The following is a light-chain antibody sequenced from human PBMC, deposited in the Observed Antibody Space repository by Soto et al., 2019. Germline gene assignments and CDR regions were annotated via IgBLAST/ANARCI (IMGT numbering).Light chain of an antibody. V-gene: IGKV1-9*01. Sequence: IHLTRSPSSLSASVGARVTFTFRASQGISSYLAWYQQKAGKAPKLLIYAASTLRSGVPSRFSGSGSATDFTLTISSLQPDDFATYYCQQLNTYPPTFGQGTKVDIK. J-gene: IGKJ1*01. CDR1: QGISSY. CDR3: QQLNTYPPT. CDR2: AAS.